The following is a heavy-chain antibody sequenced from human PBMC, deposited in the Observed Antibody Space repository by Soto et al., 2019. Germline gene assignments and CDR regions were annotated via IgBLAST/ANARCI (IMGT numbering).Heavy chain of an antibody. V-gene: IGHV1-3*01. CDR2: INAGNGNT. Sequence: QVQLVQSGAEVKKPGASVKVSCTASGYTFTSYPMHWVRRAPGQSLEWMGWINAGNGNTKYSQKFQDRVTITRDTSASTAYMELSSLRSEDTAVYFCARDMLRFTSSPFDYWGQGTLVTVSS. J-gene: IGHJ4*02. CDR3: ARDMLRFTSSPFDY. D-gene: IGHD6-13*01. CDR1: GYTFTSYP.